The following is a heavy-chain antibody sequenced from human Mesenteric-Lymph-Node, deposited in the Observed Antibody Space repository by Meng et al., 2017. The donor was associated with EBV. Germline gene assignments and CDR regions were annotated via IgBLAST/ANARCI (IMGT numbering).Heavy chain of an antibody. CDR2: IITVFGTP. D-gene: IGHD3-10*01. J-gene: IGHJ4*02. Sequence: QLQQVPPGGEVKKHGSSVKMSCQTSGGNFRKYGISWGRQAPGQGLEWMGGIITVFGTPKYEQKCQGRVTITADESTSTAYMELRSLRSDDTAVYHCVTDGFESPGDWGQGTLVTVSS. CDR1: GGNFRKYG. V-gene: IGHV1-69*01. CDR3: VTDGFESPGD.